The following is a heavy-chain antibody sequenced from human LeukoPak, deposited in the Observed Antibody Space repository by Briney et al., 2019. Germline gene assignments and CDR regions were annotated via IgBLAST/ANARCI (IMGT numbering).Heavy chain of an antibody. D-gene: IGHD6-13*01. CDR1: GFTVSSNY. V-gene: IGHV3-53*01. CDR3: ARDMHAAAGPVYYYYGMDV. CDR2: IYSGGST. Sequence: PGGSLRLSCAASGFTVSSNYMSWVRQAPGKGLEWVSVIYSGGSTYYADSVKGRFTISRDNSKNTLYLQMNSLRAEDTAVYYCARDMHAAAGPVYYYYGMDVWGQGTTVTVSS. J-gene: IGHJ6*02.